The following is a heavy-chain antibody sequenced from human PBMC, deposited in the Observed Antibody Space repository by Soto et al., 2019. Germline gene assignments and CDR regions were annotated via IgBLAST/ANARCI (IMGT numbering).Heavy chain of an antibody. CDR3: ARAISGDSSGYYYVPSRFFDY. D-gene: IGHD3-22*01. J-gene: IGHJ4*02. CDR2: IYYSGST. CDR1: GGSISSGGYY. Sequence: SETLSLTCTVSGGSISSGGYYWSWIRQHPGKGLEWIGYIYYSGSTYYNPSLKSRVTISVDTSKNQFSLKLSSVTAADTAVYYCARAISGDSSGYYYVPSRFFDYWGQGTLVTVSS. V-gene: IGHV4-31*03.